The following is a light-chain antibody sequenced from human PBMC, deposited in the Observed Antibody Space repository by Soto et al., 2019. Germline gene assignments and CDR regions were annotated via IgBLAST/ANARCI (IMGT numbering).Light chain of an antibody. CDR1: QSVSSSN. J-gene: IGKJ1*01. CDR3: QERTGWPPWT. Sequence: EIVLTQSPGTLSLSPGERATLSCRASQSVSSSNLAWYQQKPGQAPRLLIYDASKRASGFPARFSGSGSGTDFTLTISSLEPEDFAVYYCQERTGWPPWTFGQGTKVDI. V-gene: IGKV3-11*01. CDR2: DAS.